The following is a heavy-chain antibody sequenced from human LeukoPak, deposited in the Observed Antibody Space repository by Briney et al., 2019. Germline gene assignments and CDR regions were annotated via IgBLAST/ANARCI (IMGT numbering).Heavy chain of an antibody. CDR3: ARHLDYGDSPGGWFDP. CDR1: GGTFSSYA. V-gene: IGHV1-69*13. J-gene: IGHJ5*02. Sequence: ASVKVSCKASGGTFSSYAIRWVRQAPGQGLEWMGGIIPIFGTANYAQKFQGRVTITADESTSTAYMELSSLRSEDTAVYYCARHLDYGDSPGGWFDPWGQGTLVTVSS. CDR2: IIPIFGTA. D-gene: IGHD4-17*01.